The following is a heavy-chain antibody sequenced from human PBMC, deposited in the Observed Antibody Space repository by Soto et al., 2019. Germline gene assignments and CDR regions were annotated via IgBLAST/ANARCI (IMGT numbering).Heavy chain of an antibody. V-gene: IGHV3-43*01. J-gene: IGHJ5*01. D-gene: IGHD3-16*01. CDR2: ISWDGGTT. CDR3: AKDGSQKDDDGNWLGS. Sequence: EVQLVESGGDVVQPGGSLRLSCAASGFTFEDYTIHWVRQAPGKALEWVSLISWDGGTTYYTHSVKGRLTISRDNSKNSLYLQMNSLRPEDTALYYCAKDGSQKDDDGNWLGSWGQGTLVTVSS. CDR1: GFTFEDYT.